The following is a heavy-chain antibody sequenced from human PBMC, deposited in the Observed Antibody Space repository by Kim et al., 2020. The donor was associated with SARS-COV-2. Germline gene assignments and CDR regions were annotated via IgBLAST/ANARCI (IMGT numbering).Heavy chain of an antibody. CDR3: ARVESDYDILTGYSYYYGMDV. D-gene: IGHD3-9*01. CDR2: INPNSGGT. J-gene: IGHJ6*02. Sequence: ASVKVSCKASGYTFTGYYMHWVRQAPGQGLEWMGRINPNSGGTNYAQKFQGRVTMTRDTSISTAYMELSRLRSDDTAVYYCARVESDYDILTGYSYYYGMDVWGQGTTVTVSS. CDR1: GYTFTGYY. V-gene: IGHV1-2*06.